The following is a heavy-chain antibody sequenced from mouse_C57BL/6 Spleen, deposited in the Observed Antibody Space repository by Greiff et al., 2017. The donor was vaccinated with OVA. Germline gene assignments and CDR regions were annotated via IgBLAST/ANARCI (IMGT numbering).Heavy chain of an antibody. CDR1: GFTFSSYS. Sequence: EVHLVESGGGLVKPGGSLKLSCAASGFTFSSYSMSWVRQTPEKRLEWVATISGGGGNTYYPENVKGRFTISRDNANSTLYLNMSSLRPQDTALDDCARITTVVASRYFDVWGTGTTVTVSS. V-gene: IGHV5-9*01. CDR3: ARITTVVASRYFDV. D-gene: IGHD1-1*01. J-gene: IGHJ1*03. CDR2: ISGGGGNT.